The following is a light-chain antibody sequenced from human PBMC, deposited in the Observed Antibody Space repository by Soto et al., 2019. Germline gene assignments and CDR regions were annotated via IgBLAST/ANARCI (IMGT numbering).Light chain of an antibody. V-gene: IGKV1-39*01. CDR1: QDIGTS. J-gene: IGKJ1*01. Sequence: DIQMTQSPSSLTASVGDRVTITCRASQDIGTSLNWYQQKPGEAPKLQISAASTLQGSAPSRVSGSGFWTYITVTIDRLQTEDFATDDGHHNYSTACTCGHATKVVIK. CDR3: HHNYSTACT. CDR2: AAS.